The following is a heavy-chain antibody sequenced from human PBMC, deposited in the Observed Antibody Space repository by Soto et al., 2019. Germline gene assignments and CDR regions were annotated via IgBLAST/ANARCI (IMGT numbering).Heavy chain of an antibody. D-gene: IGHD1-26*01. CDR3: AGEGYYFPYYYGMEV. CDR2: IIPIFGTA. CDR1: GGTFSSYA. J-gene: IGHJ6*02. V-gene: IGHV1-69*13. Sequence: SVKVSCKASGGTFSSYAISWVRQAPGQGLEWMGGIIPIFGTANYAQKFQGRVTITADESTSTAYMELSSLRSEDTAVYYCAGEGYYFPYYYGMEVWGQGTTVTVSS.